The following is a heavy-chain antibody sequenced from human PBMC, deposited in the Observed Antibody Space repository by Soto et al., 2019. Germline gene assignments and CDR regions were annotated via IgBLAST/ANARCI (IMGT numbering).Heavy chain of an antibody. V-gene: IGHV4-30-4*01. CDR1: GGSISSGYYY. D-gene: IGHD2-15*01. Sequence: PSETLSLTCTVSGGSISSGYYYWSWIRQPPGKGRNWIGYILYSGTTNSNPSLGSRLTISVDTTKYQFSLKLTSGTAADTAEYYCARGGALDYWGRGAMVTVSS. CDR2: ILYSGTT. J-gene: IGHJ4*02. CDR3: ARGGALDY.